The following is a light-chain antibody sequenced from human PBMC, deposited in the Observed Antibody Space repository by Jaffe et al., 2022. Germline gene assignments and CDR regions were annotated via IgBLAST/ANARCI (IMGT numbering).Light chain of an antibody. CDR2: RDS. V-gene: IGLV3-9*01. CDR1: NIGSKN. CDR3: QVWDSSTASHVV. J-gene: IGLJ2*01. Sequence: SYELTQPLSVSVALGQTARITCGGNNIGSKNVHWYQQKPGQAPVLVIYRDSNRPSGIPERFSGSNSGNTATLTISRAQAGDEADYYCQVWDSSTASHVVFGGGTKLTVL.